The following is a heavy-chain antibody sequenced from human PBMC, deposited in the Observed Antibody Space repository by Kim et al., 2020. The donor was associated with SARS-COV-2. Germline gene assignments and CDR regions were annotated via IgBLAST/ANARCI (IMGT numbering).Heavy chain of an antibody. CDR3: AKGPGRVVVTSSGAGMDV. J-gene: IGHJ6*02. D-gene: IGHD2-21*02. V-gene: IGHV3-23*01. Sequence: KGRFTISRDNSKNTLYLKMNSLRAEDTAVYYCAKGPGRVVVTSSGAGMDVWGQGTTVTVSS.